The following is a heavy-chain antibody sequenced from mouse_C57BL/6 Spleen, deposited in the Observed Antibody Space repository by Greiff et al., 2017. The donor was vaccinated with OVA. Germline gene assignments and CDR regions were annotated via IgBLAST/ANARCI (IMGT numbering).Heavy chain of an antibody. CDR1: GFTFSSYA. CDR3: ARGNYSNFYLYWDFDV. CDR2: ISDGGSYT. Sequence: EVQLVESGGGLVKPGGSLKLSCAASGFTFSSYAMSWVRQTPEKRLEWVATISDGGSYTYYPDNVQGRFTISRDNAKNNLYLQMSHLKSEDTAMYYGARGNYSNFYLYWDFDVWGTGTTVTVSS. V-gene: IGHV5-4*01. J-gene: IGHJ1*03. D-gene: IGHD2-5*01.